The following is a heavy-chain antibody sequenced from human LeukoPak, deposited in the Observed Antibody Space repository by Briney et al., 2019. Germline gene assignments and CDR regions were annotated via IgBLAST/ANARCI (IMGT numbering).Heavy chain of an antibody. D-gene: IGHD3-3*01. CDR3: ARTSITIFGTDAFDI. Sequence: ASVKVSCKASGYTITSYGISWVRQAPGQGLEWMGWISAYNGNTNYAQKLQGRVTMTTGTSTSTAYMELRSLRSDDTAVYYCARTSITIFGTDAFDIWGQGTMVTVSS. V-gene: IGHV1-18*01. J-gene: IGHJ3*02. CDR1: GYTITSYG. CDR2: ISAYNGNT.